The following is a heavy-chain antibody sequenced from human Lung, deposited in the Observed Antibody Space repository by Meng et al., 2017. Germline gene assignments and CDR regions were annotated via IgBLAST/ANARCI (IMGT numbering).Heavy chain of an antibody. V-gene: IGHV3-15*01. CDR2: MKSNVDGGTV. J-gene: IGHJ4*01. CDR3: SGHVDY. Sequence: VQLLASGGGVVKPGGSLRLSCAASGFTFRNAWMTWVRQAPGKGLEWIGRMKSNVDGGTVDYAAAVKGRFFISRDDSENTFYLQMNSLKTEDTAVYYCSGHVDYWGHGTLVTVSS. CDR1: GFTFRNAW.